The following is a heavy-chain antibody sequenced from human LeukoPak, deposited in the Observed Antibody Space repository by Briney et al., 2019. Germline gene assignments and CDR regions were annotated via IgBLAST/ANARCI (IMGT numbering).Heavy chain of an antibody. CDR2: IYYSGSA. CDR1: GGSISSHH. J-gene: IGHJ4*02. D-gene: IGHD6-13*01. Sequence: SETLSLTCTVSGGSISSHHWSWIRQPPGKGLEWIGYIYYSGSANYKPSLKSRVTISVDTSKNQFSQKLTSVTAADTAVYYCARHLDIAASGTFDYWGQGTLVTVSS. CDR3: ARHLDIAASGTFDY. V-gene: IGHV4-59*08.